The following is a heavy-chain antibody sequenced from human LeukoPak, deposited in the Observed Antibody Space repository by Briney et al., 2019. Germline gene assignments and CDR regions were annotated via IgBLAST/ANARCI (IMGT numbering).Heavy chain of an antibody. CDR3: ARGARFYSGGSCYYYYYYMDV. Sequence: SETLSLTCTVSGGSISSYYWSWIRQPPGKGLEWIGYIYYSGSTNYNPSLKSRVTISVDTSKNQFSLKLSSVTAADTAVYYCARGARFYSGGSCYYYYYYMDVWGKGTTVTVSS. V-gene: IGHV4-59*01. CDR2: IYYSGST. CDR1: GGSISSYY. D-gene: IGHD2-15*01. J-gene: IGHJ6*03.